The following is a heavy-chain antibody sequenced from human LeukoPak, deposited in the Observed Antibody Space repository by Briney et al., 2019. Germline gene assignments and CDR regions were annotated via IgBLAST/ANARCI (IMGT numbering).Heavy chain of an antibody. V-gene: IGHV4-59*08. CDR1: GVSISSYY. Sequence: PSETLSLTCTVSGVSISSYYWSWIRQPPGKGLEWIGYIYYSGSTNYNPSLKSRVTIPVDTSKNQFSLKLSSVTAADTAVYYCASVVGKYSSSWYYWGQGTLVTVSS. CDR2: IYYSGST. CDR3: ASVVGKYSSSWYY. D-gene: IGHD6-13*01. J-gene: IGHJ4*02.